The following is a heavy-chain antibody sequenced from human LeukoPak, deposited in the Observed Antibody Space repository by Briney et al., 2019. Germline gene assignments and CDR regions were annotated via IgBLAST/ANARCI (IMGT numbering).Heavy chain of an antibody. J-gene: IGHJ5*02. D-gene: IGHD3-10*01. CDR3: ARYYGSGSYYRRAPTNWCDP. Sequence: KSSETLSLTSAVYGVSFSGYYWRWHRQPPGKGLEWIGEINHSGSTNYNPSLKSRVTISVDTSKNQFSLKLSSVTAADTAVYYCARYYGSGSYYRRAPTNWCDPWGQGTLVTVSS. CDR1: GVSFSGYY. V-gene: IGHV4-34*01. CDR2: INHSGST.